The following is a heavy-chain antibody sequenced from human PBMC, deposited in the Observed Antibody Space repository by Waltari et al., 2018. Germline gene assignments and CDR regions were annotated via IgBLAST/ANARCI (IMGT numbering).Heavy chain of an antibody. D-gene: IGHD6-19*01. Sequence: QMQLVQSGPEVKKPGTSVKVSCKASGFTFTSSAVQWVRQARGQRLEWIGWIVVGSVNTNYSQQFQERVTITRDISTSTAYMELSSLRSEDTAVYYCAADSSGWYFVVDWYFDLWGRGTLVTVSS. V-gene: IGHV1-58*01. CDR2: IVVGSVNT. CDR3: AADSSGWYFVVDWYFDL. J-gene: IGHJ2*01. CDR1: GFTFTSSA.